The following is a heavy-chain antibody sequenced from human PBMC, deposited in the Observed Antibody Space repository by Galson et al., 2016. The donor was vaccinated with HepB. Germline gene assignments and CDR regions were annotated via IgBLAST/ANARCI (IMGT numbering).Heavy chain of an antibody. J-gene: IGHJ4*02. CDR2: IHPGDSDT. CDR1: GYSFAKYW. CDR3: ARQVGATHDH. Sequence: QSGAEVKKPGESLKISGQGSGYSFAKYWIVWVRQMPGKGLEWMGIIHPGDSDTTYSPSFQGQVTISADKSISTAYLQWSSLKASDTAMYYCARQVGATHDHWGQGTLVTVSS. D-gene: IGHD1-26*01. V-gene: IGHV5-51*01.